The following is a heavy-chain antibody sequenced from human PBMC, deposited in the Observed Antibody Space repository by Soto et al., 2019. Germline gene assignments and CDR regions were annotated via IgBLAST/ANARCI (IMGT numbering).Heavy chain of an antibody. D-gene: IGHD4-4*01. CDR3: ARYDYTTNWFDP. CDR2: INPSGGST. CDR1: GYTFSTYY. J-gene: IGHJ5*02. V-gene: IGHV1-46*01. Sequence: ASVKVSCKASGYTFSTYYMHWVRQAPGQGYEWMGIINPSGGSTTYAQKFQGRVTMTRDTSTTTVYMELSSLKSEDTAVYYCARYDYTTNWFDPWGQGTLVTVSS.